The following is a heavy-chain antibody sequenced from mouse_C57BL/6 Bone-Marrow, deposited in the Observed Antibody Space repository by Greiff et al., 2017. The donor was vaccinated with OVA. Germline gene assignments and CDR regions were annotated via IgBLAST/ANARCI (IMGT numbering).Heavy chain of an antibody. CDR3: ARPNWDGSYFDY. V-gene: IGHV1-19*01. Sequence: VQLQQSGPVLVKPGASVKMSCKASGYTFTDYYMNWVKQSHGKSLEWIGVINPYNGGTSYNQKFKGKATLTVDKSSSTAYMELNSLTSEDSAVYYCARPNWDGSYFDYWGKGTTLTVSS. CDR1: GYTFTDYY. J-gene: IGHJ2*01. CDR2: INPYNGGT. D-gene: IGHD4-1*01.